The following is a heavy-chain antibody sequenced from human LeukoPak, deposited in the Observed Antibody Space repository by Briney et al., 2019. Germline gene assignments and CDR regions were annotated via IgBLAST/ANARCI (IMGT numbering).Heavy chain of an antibody. J-gene: IGHJ4*02. CDR2: IYSGGST. CDR1: GFTVSSNY. CDR3: ARTPAGYFDY. V-gene: IGHV3-53*04. Sequence: GGSLRLSCAASGFTVSSNYMSWVRQAPVKGLEWVSVIYSGGSTYYADSVKGRFTISRHNSKNTLYLQMNSLRAEDTAVYYCARTPAGYFDYWGQGTLVTVSS.